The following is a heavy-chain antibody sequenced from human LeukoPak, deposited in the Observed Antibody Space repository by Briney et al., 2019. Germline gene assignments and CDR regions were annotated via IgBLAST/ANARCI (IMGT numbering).Heavy chain of an antibody. Sequence: SETLSLTCTVSGGSISSYYWSWIRRPPGKGLEWIGYIYYSGSTNYNPSLKSRVTISVDTSKNQFSLKLSSVTAADTAVYYCARDGGLEWLLGYYYYGMDVWGQGTTVTVSS. J-gene: IGHJ6*02. CDR3: ARDGGLEWLLGYYYYGMDV. D-gene: IGHD3-3*01. V-gene: IGHV4-59*01. CDR2: IYYSGST. CDR1: GGSISSYY.